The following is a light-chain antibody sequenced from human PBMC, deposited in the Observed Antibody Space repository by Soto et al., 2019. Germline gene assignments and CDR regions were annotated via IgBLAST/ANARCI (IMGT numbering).Light chain of an antibody. CDR1: HGISSW. J-gene: IGKJ1*01. CDR3: QQANSMPET. Sequence: DIQRTQSPSSVSASIGDRVTITGRASHGISSWLAWYQQKPGKVPKLLIYAASSLHSWVPARFRGSGSGTDFTLTFSSLQPEDFAPDYCQQANSMPETFGQGTKVEIK. V-gene: IGKV1-12*01. CDR2: AAS.